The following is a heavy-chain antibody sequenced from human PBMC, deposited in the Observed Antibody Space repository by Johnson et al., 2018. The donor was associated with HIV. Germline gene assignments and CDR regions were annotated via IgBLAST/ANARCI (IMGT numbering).Heavy chain of an antibody. J-gene: IGHJ3*02. V-gene: IGHV3-33*01. Sequence: QVQLVESGGGVVQPGRSLRLSCAASGFTFSSYGVHWVRQAPGKGLEWVAVIWYDGSNKYYADYVKGRFTISRDNSKNTLDLQMNSLRVEDAAVYYCATSTASDAFDIWGQGTIVTVSS. CDR3: ATSTASDAFDI. CDR2: IWYDGSNK. D-gene: IGHD1-1*01. CDR1: GFTFSSYG.